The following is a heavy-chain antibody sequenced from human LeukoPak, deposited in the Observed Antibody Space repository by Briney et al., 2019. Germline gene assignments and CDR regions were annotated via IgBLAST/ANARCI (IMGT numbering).Heavy chain of an antibody. V-gene: IGHV3-7*01. Sequence: GGSLRLSCSASGFTFSNFWMTWVRQAPGKGLECLANISPDGREKYYMDSVKGRFTISRDNTKNSLYLQMSSLRAEDTAVYYCARNGCSSTSCYYYYYYYYMDVWGKGTTVTVSS. CDR1: GFTFSNFW. CDR3: ARNGCSSTSCYYYYYYYYMDV. J-gene: IGHJ6*03. D-gene: IGHD2-2*01. CDR2: ISPDGREK.